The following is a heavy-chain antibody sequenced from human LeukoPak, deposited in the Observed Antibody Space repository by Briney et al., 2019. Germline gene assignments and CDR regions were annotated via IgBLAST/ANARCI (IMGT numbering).Heavy chain of an antibody. CDR2: ISSSSSTI. Sequence: GGSLRLSCAASGFTFSGYSMNWVRQAPGKGLEWLSYISSSSSTIYYADSVKGRITISKDNAKNSLYLQMNSLRAEDTALYYCARVRGSYASDYWGQGTLVTVSS. V-gene: IGHV3-48*01. D-gene: IGHD3-16*01. CDR1: GFTFSGYS. J-gene: IGHJ4*02. CDR3: ARVRGSYASDY.